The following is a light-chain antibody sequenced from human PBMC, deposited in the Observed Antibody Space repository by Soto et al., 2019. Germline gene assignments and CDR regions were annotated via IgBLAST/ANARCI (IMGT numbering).Light chain of an antibody. J-gene: IGLJ1*01. Sequence: QSALTQPPSASGSPGQSVTISCTATSGDVGGYNYVSWYQQHPGKAPNLMIYEVSKRPSGVPDRFSGSNSGNTASLTVSGLQAEDEADYYCSSYAGSNNYVFGTGTKLTVL. V-gene: IGLV2-8*01. CDR1: SGDVGGYNY. CDR2: EVS. CDR3: SSYAGSNNYV.